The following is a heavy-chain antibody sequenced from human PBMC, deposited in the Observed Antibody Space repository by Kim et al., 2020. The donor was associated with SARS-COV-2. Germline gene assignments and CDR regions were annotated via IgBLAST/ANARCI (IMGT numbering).Heavy chain of an antibody. Sequence: GGSLRLSCAGSGFTFSAHGMDWVRQAPGKGLEWVAGIRYNTRDYNSAYAVKGRCTFSKYGAGTTISLHLESINVETEGKDVCSSGMSVRGPDVDYW. CDR2: IRYNTRDYNS. CDR1: GFTFSAHG. J-gene: IGHJ4*01. D-gene: IGHD3-10*01. V-gene: IGHV3-72*01. CDR3: GMSVRGPDVDY.